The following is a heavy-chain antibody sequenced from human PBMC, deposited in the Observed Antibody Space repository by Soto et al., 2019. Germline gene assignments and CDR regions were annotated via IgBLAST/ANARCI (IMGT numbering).Heavy chain of an antibody. J-gene: IGHJ6*02. V-gene: IGHV1-46*01. Sequence: GASVKVSCKASGYTFTTYYMHWVRQAPGQGLEWMGIINPSGGSTSYAQKFQGRVTMTRDTSTSTVYMELSSLRSVDTAVYYCARVVGMRDYYYYYGMDVWGQGTTVTV. D-gene: IGHD1-20*01. CDR3: ARVVGMRDYYYYYGMDV. CDR2: INPSGGST. CDR1: GYTFTTYY.